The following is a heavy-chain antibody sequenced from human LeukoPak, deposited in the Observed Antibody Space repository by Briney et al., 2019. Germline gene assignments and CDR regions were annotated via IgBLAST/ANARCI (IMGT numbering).Heavy chain of an antibody. Sequence: GGSLRLSCAASGFPFSSYSMNWVRQAPGKGLEWVSSISSRSSYIYYADSVKGRFTISRDNAKDSLYLQMNSLRAEDTAVYYCARHSSSWYQYYFDYWGQGTLVTVSS. CDR2: ISSRSSYI. J-gene: IGHJ4*02. D-gene: IGHD6-13*01. V-gene: IGHV3-21*01. CDR1: GFPFSSYS. CDR3: ARHSSSWYQYYFDY.